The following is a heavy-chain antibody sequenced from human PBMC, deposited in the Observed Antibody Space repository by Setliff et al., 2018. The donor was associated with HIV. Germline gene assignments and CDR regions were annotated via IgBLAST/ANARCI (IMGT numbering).Heavy chain of an antibody. CDR1: GYTFTNYG. J-gene: IGHJ6*02. Sequence: ASVKVSCKASGYTFTNYGINWVRQAPGQGLEWMGWISVHNGKTNFAQKVPGRVTMTTDASTSTAYMEVRSLRSDDTATYYCARGYSTSSSYYYGMDVWGQGTTVTVSS. V-gene: IGHV1-18*01. D-gene: IGHD6-6*01. CDR3: ARGYSTSSSYYYGMDV. CDR2: ISVHNGKT.